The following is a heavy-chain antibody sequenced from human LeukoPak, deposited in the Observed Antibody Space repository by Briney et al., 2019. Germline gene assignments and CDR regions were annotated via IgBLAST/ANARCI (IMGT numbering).Heavy chain of an antibody. CDR2: IFYTEST. CDR1: GGSISSSSYY. V-gene: IGHV4-39*07. Sequence: SETLSLTCTVSGGSISSSSYYWGWIRQPPGKGLEWIGSIFYTESTYHNPSLKSRVTISVDTPKNQFSLKLSSVTAADTAVYYCARDVAREGGSHDAFDIWGQGTMVTVSS. D-gene: IGHD2-15*01. CDR3: ARDVAREGGSHDAFDI. J-gene: IGHJ3*02.